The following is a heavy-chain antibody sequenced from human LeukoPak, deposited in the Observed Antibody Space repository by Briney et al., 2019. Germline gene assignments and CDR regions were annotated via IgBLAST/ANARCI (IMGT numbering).Heavy chain of an antibody. V-gene: IGHV4-39*07. CDR1: GGSISSYY. CDR2: IYYSGST. CDR3: ARGSSSWYYFDY. Sequence: PSETLSLTCTVSGGSISSYYWGWIRQPPGKGLEWIGSIYYSGSTYYNPSLKSRVTISVDTSKNQFSLKLSSVTAADTAVYYCARGSSSWYYFDYWGQGTLVTVSS. D-gene: IGHD6-13*01. J-gene: IGHJ4*02.